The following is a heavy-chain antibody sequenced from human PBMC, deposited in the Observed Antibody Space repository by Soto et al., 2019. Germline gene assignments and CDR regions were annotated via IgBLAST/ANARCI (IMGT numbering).Heavy chain of an antibody. D-gene: IGHD1-1*01. V-gene: IGHV4-59*08. CDR3: ARRYGYSFDY. Sequence: PSEALSLTCTFSGGAISTYYWSWIRQPPGKGLEWIGYIYYSGSTNYNPSLKSRVTISVDTSKNQFSLKLSSVTAADTAVYYCARRYGYSFDYWGQGTLVTVS. J-gene: IGHJ4*02. CDR1: GGAISTYY. CDR2: IYYSGST.